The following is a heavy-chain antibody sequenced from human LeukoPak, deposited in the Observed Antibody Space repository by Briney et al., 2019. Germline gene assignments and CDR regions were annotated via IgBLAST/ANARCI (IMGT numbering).Heavy chain of an antibody. V-gene: IGHV4-34*01. CDR1: GFTVSSNY. CDR2: INHSGST. Sequence: GSLRLSCAASGFTVSSNYMSWVRQPPGKGLEWIGGINHSGSTNYNPSLKSRVTISVDTSKNQFSLKLSSVTAADTAVYYCARGPRGYSYGYYYYYYMDVWGKGTTVTVSS. J-gene: IGHJ6*03. D-gene: IGHD5-18*01. CDR3: ARGPRGYSYGYYYYYYMDV.